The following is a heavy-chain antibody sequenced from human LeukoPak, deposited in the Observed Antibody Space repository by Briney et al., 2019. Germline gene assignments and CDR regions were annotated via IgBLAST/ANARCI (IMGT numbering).Heavy chain of an antibody. V-gene: IGHV3-21*01. D-gene: IGHD3-16*01. CDR1: GFTFSSYS. J-gene: IGHJ3*02. CDR3: ARILGLGAFDI. Sequence: PGGSLRLSCAASGFTFSSYSMYWVRQAPGKGLEWVSFISTSSSYIYYADSLKGRFTISRDNAKKSLYLQMNSLRAEDTAVYYCARILGLGAFDIWGQGTMVTVSS. CDR2: ISTSSSYI.